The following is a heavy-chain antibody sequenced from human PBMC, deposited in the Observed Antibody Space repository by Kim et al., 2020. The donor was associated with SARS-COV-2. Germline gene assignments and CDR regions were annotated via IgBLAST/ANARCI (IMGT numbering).Heavy chain of an antibody. V-gene: IGHV4-39*01. J-gene: IGHJ3*02. CDR3: ARGITMVRGVPGFAFDI. Sequence: LKSRVTISVDTSKNHFSLKLSSVTAADTAVYYCARGITMVRGVPGFAFDIWGQGTMVTVSS. D-gene: IGHD3-10*01.